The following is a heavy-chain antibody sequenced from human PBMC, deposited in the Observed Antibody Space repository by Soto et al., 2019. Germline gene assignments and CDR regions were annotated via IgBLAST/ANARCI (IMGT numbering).Heavy chain of an antibody. D-gene: IGHD3-16*01. J-gene: IGHJ6*03. V-gene: IGHV1-2*02. CDR3: AREYGGRDYYYLDV. CDR1: GYTFTGYY. Sequence: ASVKVSCKASGYTFTGYYMHWVRQAPGQGLEWMGWINPNSGGTKYSQKFQGRVTITRDTSASTAYMELSSLRSEDTAVYYCAREYGGRDYYYLDVWGKGTTVTVSS. CDR2: INPNSGGT.